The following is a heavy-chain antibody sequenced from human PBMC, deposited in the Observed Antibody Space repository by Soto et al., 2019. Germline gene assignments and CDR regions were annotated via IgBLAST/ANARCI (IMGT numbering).Heavy chain of an antibody. Sequence: QVQLVQSGAEVKKPGASVKVSCKASGYTFTSYGISWVRQAPGQGLEWMGWISAYNGNTNYAQKLQGRVTMTTDTSTSTADMELRSLRSDDTAVYYCARDCRRYYGSGSPNCYWGQGTLVTVSS. V-gene: IGHV1-18*01. D-gene: IGHD3-10*01. CDR2: ISAYNGNT. CDR3: ARDCRRYYGSGSPNCY. CDR1: GYTFTSYG. J-gene: IGHJ4*02.